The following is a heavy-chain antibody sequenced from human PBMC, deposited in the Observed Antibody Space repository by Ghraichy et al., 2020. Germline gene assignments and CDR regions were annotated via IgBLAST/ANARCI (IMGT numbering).Heavy chain of an antibody. V-gene: IGHV4-59*01. J-gene: IGHJ4*02. Sequence: SENLSLTCTVSGGSISSYYWSWIRQPPGKGLEWIGYMWIGYIYYSGSTNYNPSLKSRVTISVDTSKNQFSLKLSSVTAADTAVYYCARGGDSYGYFWGQGTLVTVSS. D-gene: IGHD5-18*01. CDR1: GGSISSYY. CDR3: ARGGDSYGYF. CDR2: IYYSGST.